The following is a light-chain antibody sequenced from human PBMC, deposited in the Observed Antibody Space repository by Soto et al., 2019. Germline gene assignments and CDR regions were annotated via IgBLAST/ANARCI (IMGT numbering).Light chain of an antibody. Sequence: IVLSQSPATLSVSPGERTTLSCRASQSVSSNLAWYQQKPGQAPRLLIYGASSRATGIPDRFSGSGSGTDFTLTISRLEPEDFAVYCCQQYGSWTFGQGTKVDIK. V-gene: IGKV3-20*01. J-gene: IGKJ1*01. CDR2: GAS. CDR3: QQYGSWT. CDR1: QSVSSN.